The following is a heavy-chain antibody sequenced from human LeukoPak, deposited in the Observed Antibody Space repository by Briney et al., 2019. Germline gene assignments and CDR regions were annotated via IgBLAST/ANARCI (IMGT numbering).Heavy chain of an antibody. Sequence: PGGSLRLSCAASGFTFSSYSMNWVRQAPGKGLEWVSCISSSSSYIYYADSVKGRFTISRDNAKNSLYLQMNSLRAEDTAVYYCASLLDTAMVNYYYYMDVWDKGTTVTVSS. CDR3: ASLLDTAMVNYYYYMDV. CDR2: ISSSSSYI. V-gene: IGHV3-21*01. CDR1: GFTFSSYS. D-gene: IGHD5-18*01. J-gene: IGHJ6*03.